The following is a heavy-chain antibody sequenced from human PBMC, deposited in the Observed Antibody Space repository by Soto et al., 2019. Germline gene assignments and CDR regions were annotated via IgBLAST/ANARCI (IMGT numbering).Heavy chain of an antibody. CDR3: AREGYCSSTSCYPRWFDP. CDR2: IIPIFGTA. CDR1: GGTFSSYA. D-gene: IGHD2-2*01. J-gene: IGHJ5*02. Sequence: SVEVSCKXSGGTFSSYAISWVRQAPGQGLEWMGGIIPIFGTANYAQKFQGRVTITADESTSTAYMELSSLRSEDTAVYYCAREGYCSSTSCYPRWFDPWGQGTLVTVSS. V-gene: IGHV1-69*13.